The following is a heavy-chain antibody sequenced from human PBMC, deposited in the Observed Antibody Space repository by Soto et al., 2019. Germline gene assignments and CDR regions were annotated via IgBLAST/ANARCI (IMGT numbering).Heavy chain of an antibody. CDR2: INPNGGAT. J-gene: IGHJ4*02. CDR1: GDSFNDYY. V-gene: IGHV1-2*02. D-gene: IGHD3-10*01. Sequence: ASVKVSCKTSGDSFNDYYIHWVRQAPGQGLEWMGWINPNGGATKYAQKFQGRVTVTRDTSISTAYMELSSLRSDDTAVYYCARFGVTDEHDYWGQGTLVTVSS. CDR3: ARFGVTDEHDY.